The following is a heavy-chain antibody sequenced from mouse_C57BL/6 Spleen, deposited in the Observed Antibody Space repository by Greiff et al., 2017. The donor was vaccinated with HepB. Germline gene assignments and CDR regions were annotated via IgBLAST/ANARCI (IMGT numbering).Heavy chain of an antibody. CDR2: IYPGDGDT. J-gene: IGHJ4*01. V-gene: IGHV1-80*01. CDR3: ARRWLLKDYDAMDY. CDR1: GYAFSSYW. D-gene: IGHD2-3*01. Sequence: VQLQQSGAELVKPGASVKISCKASGYAFSSYWMNWVEQRPGKGLEWIGQIYPGDGDTNYNGKFKGKATLTADKSSSTAYMQLSSLTSEDSAVYFWARRWLLKDYDAMDYWGQGTSVTVSS.